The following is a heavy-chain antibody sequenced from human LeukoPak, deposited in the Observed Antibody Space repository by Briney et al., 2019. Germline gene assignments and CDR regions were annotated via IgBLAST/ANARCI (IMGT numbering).Heavy chain of an antibody. CDR2: INPNSGGT. Sequence: ASVKVSCKASGYTFTGYYMHWVRQAPGQGLEWMGWINPNSGGTNYAQKFQDRVTMTRDTSISTAYMELSRLRSDDTAVYYCARDSVGCSSTSCFFWFDPWGQGTLVTVSS. V-gene: IGHV1-2*02. CDR3: ARDSVGCSSTSCFFWFDP. D-gene: IGHD2-2*01. J-gene: IGHJ5*02. CDR1: GYTFTGYY.